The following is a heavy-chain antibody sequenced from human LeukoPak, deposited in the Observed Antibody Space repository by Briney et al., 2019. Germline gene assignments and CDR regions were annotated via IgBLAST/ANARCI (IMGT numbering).Heavy chain of an antibody. V-gene: IGHV3-23*01. CDR1: GFTFSNSA. J-gene: IGHJ5*02. CDR3: AREISSWYRTEGRFDP. D-gene: IGHD6-13*01. Sequence: GGSLRLSCAASGFTFSNSAMSWVRQAPGKGLEWVSTLSGSGITTYYADSVKGRFTISRDNSKNTLYLQMNTLRAEDTAVYYCAREISSWYRTEGRFDPWGQGTLVTVSS. CDR2: LSGSGITT.